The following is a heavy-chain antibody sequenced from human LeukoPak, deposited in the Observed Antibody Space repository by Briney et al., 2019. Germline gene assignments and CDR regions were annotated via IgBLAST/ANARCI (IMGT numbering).Heavy chain of an antibody. D-gene: IGHD6-6*01. CDR3: ARIAYSSSAPYFDY. J-gene: IGHJ4*02. CDR1: GGSISSYY. CDR2: IYYSGST. V-gene: IGHV4-59*12. Sequence: SETLSLTCTVSGGSISSYYWSWIRQPPGKGLEWIGYIYYSGSTNYNPSLKSRVTISVDTSKNQFSLKLSSVTAADTAVYYCARIAYSSSAPYFDYWGQGTLVTVSS.